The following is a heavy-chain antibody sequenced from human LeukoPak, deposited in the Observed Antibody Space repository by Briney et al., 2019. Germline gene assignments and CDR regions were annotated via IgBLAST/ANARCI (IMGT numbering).Heavy chain of an antibody. J-gene: IGHJ5*02. CDR1: GFIVSDFD. CDR3: ARGNYDFAYDP. Sequence: GGSLRLFCAASGFIVSDFDMNWVRQAPGKGLEWVSYLSTSGSYIHYAESVKGRFTISRDAGNNSLYLQLDSLTVEDTAVYFCARGNYDFAYDPWGQGTLVTVSS. CDR2: LSTSGSYI. D-gene: IGHD3-3*01. V-gene: IGHV3-21*01.